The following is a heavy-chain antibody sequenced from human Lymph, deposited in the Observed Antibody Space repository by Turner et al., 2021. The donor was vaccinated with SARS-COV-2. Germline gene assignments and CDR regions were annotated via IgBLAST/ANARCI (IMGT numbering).Heavy chain of an antibody. V-gene: IGHV4-59*08. CDR2: IYYSGST. J-gene: IGHJ4*02. CDR3: ARGFDY. Sequence: HVQLHESGPGLVKPSETLSLTCTVSGGSISSYYWSWIRQPPGKGLEWIGYIYYSGSTNYNPSLKSRVTISVDTSKNQFSLRMSSVTAAETAVYYCARGFDYWGQGTLVTVSS. CDR1: GGSISSYY.